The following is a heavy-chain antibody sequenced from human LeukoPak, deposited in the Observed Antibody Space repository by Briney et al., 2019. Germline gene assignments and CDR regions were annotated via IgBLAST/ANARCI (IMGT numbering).Heavy chain of an antibody. J-gene: IGHJ4*02. CDR3: ARGFLEMATIMTAFDY. CDR1: GFTFSSYA. Sequence: GGSLRLSCAASGFTFSSYAMHWVRQAPGKGLEWVAVISYDGSNKYYADSVKGRFTISRDNSKNTLYLQMNSLRAEDTAVYYCARGFLEMATIMTAFDYWGQGTLVTVSS. CDR2: ISYDGSNK. V-gene: IGHV3-30*04. D-gene: IGHD5-24*01.